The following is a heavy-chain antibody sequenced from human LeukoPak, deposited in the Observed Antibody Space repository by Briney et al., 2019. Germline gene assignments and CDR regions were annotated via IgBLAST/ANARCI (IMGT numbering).Heavy chain of an antibody. V-gene: IGHV1-69*04. CDR1: GGTFSSYA. J-gene: IGHJ5*02. Sequence: ASVKVSCKASGGTFSSYAISWVRQAPGQGLEWMGRIITILGIANYAQKFQGRVTITADKSTSTAYMELSSLRSEDTAVYYCAREHCSGGSCLGRGNWFDPWGQGTLVTVSS. CDR2: IITILGIA. CDR3: AREHCSGGSCLGRGNWFDP. D-gene: IGHD2-15*01.